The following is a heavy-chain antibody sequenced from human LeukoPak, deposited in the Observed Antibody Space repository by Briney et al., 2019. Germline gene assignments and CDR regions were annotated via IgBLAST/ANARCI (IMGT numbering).Heavy chain of an antibody. V-gene: IGHV3-30*02. CDR1: GSTFSTDA. Sequence: GGSLRLSCAASGSTFSTDAMHWVRQAPGKGLEWVAFIRYDGSNKYYADSVKGRFTISRDNSKNTLYLQMNSLRAEDTAVYYCAKTYYYGSGSYSAIDYWGQGTLVTVSS. CDR2: IRYDGSNK. CDR3: AKTYYYGSGSYSAIDY. D-gene: IGHD3-10*01. J-gene: IGHJ4*02.